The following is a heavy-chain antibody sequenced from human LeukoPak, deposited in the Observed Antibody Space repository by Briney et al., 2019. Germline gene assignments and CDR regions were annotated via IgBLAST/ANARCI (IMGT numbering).Heavy chain of an antibody. CDR1: GSFSDHS. V-gene: IGHV4-59*08. D-gene: IGHD4-23*01. CDR3: ARHFYVGAEDAFDI. J-gene: IGHJ3*02. Sequence: SETLSLTCAVYGSFSDHSWSWIRQPPGKGLEWIGYFHNSGTSTYNPSLQSRVTISVDTSKNQFSLRLSSVTAADTAVYYCARHFYVGAEDAFDIWGQGTMVTVSS. CDR2: FHNSGTS.